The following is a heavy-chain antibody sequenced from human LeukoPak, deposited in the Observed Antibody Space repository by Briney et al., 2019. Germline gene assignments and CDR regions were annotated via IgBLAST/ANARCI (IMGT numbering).Heavy chain of an antibody. CDR1: GFPFSSYW. CDR3: TRVGYIDEGIDY. J-gene: IGHJ4*02. CDR2: IKRDGSKK. Sequence: GGSLRLSCVASGFPFSSYWMTWVRQAPGKGLEWVANIKRDGSKKSYVDSVKGRFTISRDNAKNSLHLQMNSLRAEDTAIYYCTRVGYIDEGIDYWGQGTLVTVSS. D-gene: IGHD5-24*01. V-gene: IGHV3-7*04.